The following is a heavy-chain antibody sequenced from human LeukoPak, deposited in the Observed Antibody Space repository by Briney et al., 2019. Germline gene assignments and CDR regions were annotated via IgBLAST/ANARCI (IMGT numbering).Heavy chain of an antibody. CDR1: GGSISSSSYY. CDR3: SVGATTDFDY. Sequence: PSETLSLTCTVSGGSISSSSYYWGWIRQPPGKGLEWIGSISYSGSTYYNPSLKSRVTISADTSKNQFSLKLSSVTAADTAVYYCSVGATTDFDYWGQGTLVTVSS. D-gene: IGHD1-26*01. J-gene: IGHJ4*02. V-gene: IGHV4-39*01. CDR2: ISYSGST.